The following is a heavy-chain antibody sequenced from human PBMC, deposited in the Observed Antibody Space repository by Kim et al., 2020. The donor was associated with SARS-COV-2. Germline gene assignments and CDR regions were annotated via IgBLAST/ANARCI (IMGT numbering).Heavy chain of an antibody. D-gene: IGHD3-3*01. CDR3: ARDMRFGP. Sequence: DESTTNYADSVKGRFTISRDNAKNTVYLQMNSLRAEDTAIYYCARDMRFGPWGQGTLVIVSS. CDR2: DESTT. V-gene: IGHV3-74*01. J-gene: IGHJ5*02.